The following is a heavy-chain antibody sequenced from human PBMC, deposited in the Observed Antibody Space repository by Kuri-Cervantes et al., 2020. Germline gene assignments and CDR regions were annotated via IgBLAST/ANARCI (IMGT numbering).Heavy chain of an antibody. Sequence: SETLSLTCAVYGGSFSGHYWSWIRQPPVKGLEWIGYIYYTGSTNYNPTLKSRVTISEDTAKNQFSLKLSSVTAADTAVYYCARAYYYDSSGYYRRYNYNYYMDVWGKGTTVTVSS. V-gene: IGHV4-59*11. CDR2: IYYTGST. CDR1: GGSFSGHY. CDR3: ARAYYYDSSGYYRRYNYNYYMDV. J-gene: IGHJ6*03. D-gene: IGHD3-22*01.